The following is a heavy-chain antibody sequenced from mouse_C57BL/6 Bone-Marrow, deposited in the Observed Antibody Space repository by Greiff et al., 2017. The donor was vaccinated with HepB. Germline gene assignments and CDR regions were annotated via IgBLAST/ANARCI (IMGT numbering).Heavy chain of an antibody. V-gene: IGHV7-1*01. CDR1: GFTFSDFY. J-gene: IGHJ4*01. CDR2: SRNKANDYTT. D-gene: IGHD2-3*01. Sequence: EVKLMESGGGLVQSGRSLRLSCATSGFTFSDFYMEWVRQAPGKGLEWIAASRNKANDYTTEYSASVKGRFIVSRDTSQSILYLQMNALRAEDTAIYYCARDEGYSYYYAMDYWGQGTSVTVSS. CDR3: ARDEGYSYYYAMDY.